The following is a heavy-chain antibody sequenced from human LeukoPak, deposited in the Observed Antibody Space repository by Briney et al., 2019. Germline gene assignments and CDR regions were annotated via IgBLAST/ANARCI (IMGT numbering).Heavy chain of an antibody. CDR2: IYYSGST. D-gene: IGHD7-27*01. Sequence: SETLSLTCTGSGGSVSSGSYYWGWIRQPPGKGLEWIGNIYYSGSTYYNPSLKSRVTISVETSKNQFSLKLSSVTAADTAVYYCATRKLGNDYWGQGTLVTVSS. J-gene: IGHJ4*02. V-gene: IGHV4-39*07. CDR3: ATRKLGNDY. CDR1: GGSVSSGSYY.